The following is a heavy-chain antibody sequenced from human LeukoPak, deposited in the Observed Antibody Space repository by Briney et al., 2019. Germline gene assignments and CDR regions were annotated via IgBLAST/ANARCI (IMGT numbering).Heavy chain of an antibody. CDR3: AKATYSGNYFVLDY. CDR1: GFTFSDHA. D-gene: IGHD1-26*01. CDR2: ISAGGDRT. J-gene: IGHJ4*02. Sequence: GGSLRLSCAASGFTFSDHAMSWVRQTPAKGLESVSSISAGGDRTHYADSVKGRFTVSRDNSKNTLYLHMNSLRAEDTAVYYCAKATYSGNYFVLDYWGQGTLVTVSS. V-gene: IGHV3-23*01.